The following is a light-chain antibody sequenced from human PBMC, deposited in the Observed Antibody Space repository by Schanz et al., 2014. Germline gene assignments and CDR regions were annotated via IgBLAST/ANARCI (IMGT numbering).Light chain of an antibody. V-gene: IGKV3-20*01. CDR2: GAS. CDR1: QSVSSSY. Sequence: EIVLTQSPGTLSLSPGERATLSCRASQSVSSSYLAWYQLKPGQAPRLLIYGASIRATGIPDRFSGSGSGTDFTLTISSLEPEDFAVYYCQRHGSSPLYTFGQGTKVEVK. CDR3: QRHGSSPLYT. J-gene: IGKJ2*01.